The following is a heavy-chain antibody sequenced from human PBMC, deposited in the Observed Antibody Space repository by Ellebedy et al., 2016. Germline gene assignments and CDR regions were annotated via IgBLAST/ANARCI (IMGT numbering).Heavy chain of an antibody. V-gene: IGHV3-23*01. CDR1: GFTFRHFF. J-gene: IGHJ4*02. CDR3: RQGHYADL. D-gene: IGHD4-17*01. Sequence: GGSLRLXXVASGFTFRHFFMNWVRQAPGKGLEWVSTISAGSDTTRLADSVKGRFTISRDSSKNSVYLRMNNLRVEDTAVYYCRQGHYADLWGQGTLVTVSS. CDR2: ISAGSDTT.